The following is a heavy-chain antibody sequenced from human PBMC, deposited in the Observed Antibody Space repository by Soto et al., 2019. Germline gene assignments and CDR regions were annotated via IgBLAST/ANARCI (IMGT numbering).Heavy chain of an antibody. Sequence: GGSLRLSCAASGFTFSSYAMSWVRQAPGKGLEWVSVISGSGGSTYYADSVKGRFTISRDNSKNTLYLQMNSLRAEDTAVYYCAKGFCSTTSCYSIPFDYWGQGTLVTVSS. J-gene: IGHJ4*02. D-gene: IGHD2-2*01. CDR2: ISGSGGST. CDR3: AKGFCSTTSCYSIPFDY. CDR1: GFTFSSYA. V-gene: IGHV3-23*01.